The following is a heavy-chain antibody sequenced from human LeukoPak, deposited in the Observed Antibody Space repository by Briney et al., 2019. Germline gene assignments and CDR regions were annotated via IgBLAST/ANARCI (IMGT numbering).Heavy chain of an antibody. CDR3: ARGEAAAGTGAFDI. V-gene: IGHV4-34*01. CDR1: GGSISSYY. CDR2: INHSGST. J-gene: IGHJ3*02. Sequence: SETLSLTCTVSGGSISSYYWSWIRQPPGKGLEWIGEINHSGSTNYNPSLKSRVTISVDTSKNQFSLKLSSVTAADTAVYYCARGEAAAGTGAFDIWGQGTMVTVSS. D-gene: IGHD6-13*01.